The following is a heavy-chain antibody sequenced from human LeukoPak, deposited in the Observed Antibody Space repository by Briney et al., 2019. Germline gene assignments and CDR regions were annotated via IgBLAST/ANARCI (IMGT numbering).Heavy chain of an antibody. Sequence: SETLSLTCAVYGGSFSGYYWSWIRQPPGKGLEWIGYIYYSGSTNYNPSLKSRVTMSVDTSKNQFSLKLNSVTAADTAVYYCARVGYYDSSGYYDYWGQGTLVTVSS. V-gene: IGHV4-59*01. CDR2: IYYSGST. J-gene: IGHJ4*02. CDR1: GGSFSGYY. D-gene: IGHD3-22*01. CDR3: ARVGYYDSSGYYDY.